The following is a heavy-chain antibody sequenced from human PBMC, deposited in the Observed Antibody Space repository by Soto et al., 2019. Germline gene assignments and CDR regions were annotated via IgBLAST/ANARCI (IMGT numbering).Heavy chain of an antibody. D-gene: IGHD6-25*01. CDR2: IYYSGST. Sequence: QVQLQESGPGLVKPSQTLSLTCTVSGGSISSGGYYWSWIRQHPGKGLEWNGYIYYSGSTYYNPDLKSRVSISVDTSKNQFSLKLSSVTAADTAVYYCAREAAGILNWFDPWGQGTLVTVSS. CDR1: GGSISSGGYY. J-gene: IGHJ5*02. CDR3: AREAAGILNWFDP. V-gene: IGHV4-31*03.